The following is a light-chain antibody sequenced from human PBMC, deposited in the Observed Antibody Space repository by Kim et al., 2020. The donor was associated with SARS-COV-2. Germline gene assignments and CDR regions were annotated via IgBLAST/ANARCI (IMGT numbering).Light chain of an antibody. Sequence: AIQMTQSPSSLSASVGDRVTITCRASQGIGNDLGWYQQKPGKAPKLLIYGASNLQSGVPSRFSGSGSGTDFTLTISSLQPEDCATYYCLQNYNYPSTFGQGTKVEIK. CDR3: LQNYNYPST. J-gene: IGKJ1*01. V-gene: IGKV1-6*01. CDR1: QGIGND. CDR2: GAS.